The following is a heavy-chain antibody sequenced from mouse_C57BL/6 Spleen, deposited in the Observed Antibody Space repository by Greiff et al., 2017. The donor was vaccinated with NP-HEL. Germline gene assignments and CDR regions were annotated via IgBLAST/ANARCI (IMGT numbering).Heavy chain of an antibody. D-gene: IGHD1-1*01. CDR1: GYSFTDYH. CDR3: ASSYYYGRDY. Sequence: VHVKQSGPELVKPGASLPLSFPASGYSFTDYHMNWVKQSNGKSLEWIGVINPNYGTTLYNQKFKGKATLTVDQSSSTAYMQLNSLTSEDAAVYDCASSYYYGRDYWGQGTTLTVSS. J-gene: IGHJ2*01. V-gene: IGHV1-39*01. CDR2: INPNYGTT.